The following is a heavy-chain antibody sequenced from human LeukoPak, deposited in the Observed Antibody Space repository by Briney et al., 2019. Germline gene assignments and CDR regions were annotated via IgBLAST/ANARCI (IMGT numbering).Heavy chain of an antibody. CDR1: GGSISSYY. Sequence: SEALSLTCTVSGGSISSYYWSWIRQPPGKGLEWIGYIYYSGSTNYNPSLKSRVTISVGTSKNQFSLKLSSVTAADTAVYYCARDLNSGSLFDYWGQGTLVTVSS. J-gene: IGHJ4*02. CDR3: ARDLNSGSLFDY. D-gene: IGHD1-26*01. CDR2: IYYSGST. V-gene: IGHV4-59*01.